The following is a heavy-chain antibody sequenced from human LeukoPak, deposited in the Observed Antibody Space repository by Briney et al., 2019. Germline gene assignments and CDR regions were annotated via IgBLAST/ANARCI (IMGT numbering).Heavy chain of an antibody. CDR2: ISGSGGST. CDR3: AKSGDCSSTSCYKGLNYYYYMDV. Sequence: SGGSLRLSCAASGFTFSSYAMSWVRQAPGKGLEWVSAISGSGGSTYYADSVKGRFTISRDNSKNTLYLQMNSLRAEDTAVYYCAKSGDCSSTSCYKGLNYYYYMDVWGKGTTVTVSS. D-gene: IGHD2-2*02. J-gene: IGHJ6*03. V-gene: IGHV3-23*01. CDR1: GFTFSSYA.